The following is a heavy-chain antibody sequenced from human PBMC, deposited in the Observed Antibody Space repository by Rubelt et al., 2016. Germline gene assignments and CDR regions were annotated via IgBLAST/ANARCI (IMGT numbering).Heavy chain of an antibody. J-gene: IGHJ3*01. Sequence: QVQLQQWGAGLVKPSETLSLTCTVSGGSISSSSYWWGWIRQSPGKGLEWIGSFTRGKENHYNPSLESRVTISVDPSKRQLYLKGTALTAADTAGFYCVRHSDNGGQMAFDVWGQGTLVIVSS. D-gene: IGHD4-23*01. CDR2: FTRGKEN. CDR3: VRHSDNGGQMAFDV. CDR1: GGSISSSSYW. V-gene: IGHV4-39*01.